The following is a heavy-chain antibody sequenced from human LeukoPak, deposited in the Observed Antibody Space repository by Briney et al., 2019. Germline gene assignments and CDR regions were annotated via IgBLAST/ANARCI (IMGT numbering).Heavy chain of an antibody. CDR3: AKDWDFYGSGIFYTCIDY. V-gene: IGHV3-30*02. Sequence: PGGSLRLSCAASGFTFSSYGMHWVRQAPGKWLEWVAFIGYDGSNEYYEDSVKGRFTISRDNSKNTLYLQMNSLRAEDTAVYLCAKDWDFYGSGIFYTCIDYWGQGTLVTVSS. D-gene: IGHD3-10*01. CDR2: IGYDGSNE. CDR1: GFTFSSYG. J-gene: IGHJ4*02.